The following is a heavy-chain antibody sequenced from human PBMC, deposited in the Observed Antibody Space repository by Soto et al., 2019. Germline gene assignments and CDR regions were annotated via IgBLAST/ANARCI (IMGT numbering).Heavy chain of an antibody. D-gene: IGHD2-2*01. CDR2: IYYSGST. V-gene: IGHV4-30-4*01. J-gene: IGHJ5*02. CDR3: ATAIVVVPAAILGWFDP. CDR1: XGSISSGDYY. Sequence: QVQLQESGPGLVKPSQTLSLTXTXXXGSISSGDYYWSWIRQPPGKGLEWIGYIYYSGSTYYNPSLKSRVTISVDTSKNQFSLKLSSVTAADTAVYYCATAIVVVPAAILGWFDPWGQGTLVTVSS.